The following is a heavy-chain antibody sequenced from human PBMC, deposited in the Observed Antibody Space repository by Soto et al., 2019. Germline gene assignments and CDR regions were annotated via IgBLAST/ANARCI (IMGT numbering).Heavy chain of an antibody. CDR3: ARALIPGYGSGSHQARYYGMDV. CDR2: IIPIFGTA. V-gene: IGHV1-69*13. J-gene: IGHJ6*02. Sequence: SVKVSCKASGGTFSSYAISWVRQAPGQGLEWMGGIIPIFGTANYAQKFQGRVTITADESTSTAYMELSSLRSEDTAVYYCARALIPGYGSGSHQARYYGMDVWGQGTTVTVSS. D-gene: IGHD3-10*01. CDR1: GGTFSSYA.